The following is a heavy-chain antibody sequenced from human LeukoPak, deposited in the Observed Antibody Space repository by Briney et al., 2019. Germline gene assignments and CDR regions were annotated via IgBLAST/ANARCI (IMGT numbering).Heavy chain of an antibody. CDR3: AKGGYYYDSSEPNWFDP. D-gene: IGHD3-22*01. CDR2: ISYDGSNK. CDR1: GFTFSSYG. V-gene: IGHV3-30*18. J-gene: IGHJ5*02. Sequence: SGGSLRLSCAASGFTFSSYGMHWVRQAPGKGLEWVAVISYDGSNKYYADSVKGRFTISRDNSKNTLYLQMNSLRAEDTAVYYCAKGGYYYDSSEPNWFDPWGQGTLVTVSS.